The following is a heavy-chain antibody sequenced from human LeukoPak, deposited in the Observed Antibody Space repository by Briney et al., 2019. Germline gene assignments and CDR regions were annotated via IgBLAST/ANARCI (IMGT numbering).Heavy chain of an antibody. Sequence: ASVKVSCKASGYTFTGYYMHWVRQAPGQGLEWMGWINPNSGGTNYAQKFQGRVTMTRDSSISTAYMELSRLRSDDTAVYYCAGSLGYCTSNVCYLKYWVQGTLVTVSS. J-gene: IGHJ4*02. CDR3: AGSLGYCTSNVCYLKY. CDR2: INPNSGGT. CDR1: GYTFTGYY. V-gene: IGHV1-2*02. D-gene: IGHD2-8*01.